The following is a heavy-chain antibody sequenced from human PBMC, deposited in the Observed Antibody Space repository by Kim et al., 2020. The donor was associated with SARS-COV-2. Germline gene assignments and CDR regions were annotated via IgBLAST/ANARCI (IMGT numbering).Heavy chain of an antibody. V-gene: IGHV4-34*01. CDR3: ARLGGPTVLTPDAFDI. Sequence: SETLSLTCSVYDGSFTGYFWSWIRQSPEKGLEWIGEIDHSGTAKYNPSLKSRVTVSLDTSKSQFSLKLKYVTAADTAVYFCARLGGPTVLTPDAFDIWG. J-gene: IGHJ3*02. D-gene: IGHD2-8*01. CDR2: IDHSGTA. CDR1: DGSFTGYF.